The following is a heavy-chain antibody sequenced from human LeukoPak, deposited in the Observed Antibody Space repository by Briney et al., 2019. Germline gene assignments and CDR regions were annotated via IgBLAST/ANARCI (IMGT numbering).Heavy chain of an antibody. CDR3: TTDPGYCSSTSCYVARVRYYGMDV. CDR1: GFTFTNAWLTW. Sequence: GGSLRLSCAASGFTFTNAWLTWMSWVRQAPGKGLEWVGGIKSKTDGGTTDYAAPVKGRFTISRDDSKNTLYLQMNSLKTEDTAVYYCTTDPGYCSSTSCYVARVRYYGMDVWGQGTTVTVSS. D-gene: IGHD2-2*01. J-gene: IGHJ6*02. CDR2: IKSKTDGGTT. V-gene: IGHV3-15*01.